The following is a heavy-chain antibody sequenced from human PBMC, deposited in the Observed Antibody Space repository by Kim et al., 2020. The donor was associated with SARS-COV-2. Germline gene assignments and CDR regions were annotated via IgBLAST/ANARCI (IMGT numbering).Heavy chain of an antibody. V-gene: IGHV3-23*01. J-gene: IGHJ4*02. Sequence: GWSLRLSCVASGFIFSDYAIAWVRQVPGKGLEWVSAMNGLGQDTYYAATAKGRFTISRDTSTNTTFLQMSSLRADDTALYYCARLGSQYYFDSAGYYFDLWGQGVPVTVSS. D-gene: IGHD3-22*01. CDR2: MNGLGQDT. CDR3: ARLGSQYYFDSAGYYFDL. CDR1: GFIFSDYA.